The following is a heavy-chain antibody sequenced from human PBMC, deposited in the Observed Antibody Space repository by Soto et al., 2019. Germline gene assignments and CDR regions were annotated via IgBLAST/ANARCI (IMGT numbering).Heavy chain of an antibody. CDR3: ARDAPYDFWSGYIDY. D-gene: IGHD3-3*01. CDR1: GYTFTSYY. CDR2: INPSGGST. J-gene: IGHJ4*02. Sequence: ASVKVSCKASGYTFTSYYMHWVRQAPGQGLEWMGIINPSGGSTSYAQKLQGRVTMTTDTSTSTAYMELRSLRSDDTAVYYCARDAPYDFWSGYIDYWGQGTLVTVSS. V-gene: IGHV1-46*01.